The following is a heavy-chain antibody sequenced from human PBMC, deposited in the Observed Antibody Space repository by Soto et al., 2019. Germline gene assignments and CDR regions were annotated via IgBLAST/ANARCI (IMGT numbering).Heavy chain of an antibody. CDR1: GFTFSSYA. CDR3: ARVGDRKQIYFVF. J-gene: IGHJ4*02. V-gene: IGHV3-23*01. D-gene: IGHD3-10*01. CDR2: ITGTGGTT. Sequence: PGGCLRLSCAASGFTFSSYAMSWVRQAPGRGLEWVSAITGTGGTTYYADSVKGRFTISRDNAKNSLYLQMNNLRVEDSAVYYCARVGDRKQIYFVFWDQGTWVTVFS.